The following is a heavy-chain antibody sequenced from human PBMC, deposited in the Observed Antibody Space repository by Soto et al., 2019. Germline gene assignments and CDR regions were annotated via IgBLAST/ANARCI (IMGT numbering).Heavy chain of an antibody. J-gene: IGHJ5*02. CDR1: GGSISSYY. D-gene: IGHD5-12*01. CDR2: IYYSGST. Sequence: QVQLQESGPGLVKPSETLSLTCTVSGGSISSYYWSWIRQPPGKGLEWIGYIYYSGSTNYNPSLKSRVTISVDTSKNQFSLKLSSVTAADTAVYYCVGGIVATKVGLNWFDPWGQGTLVTVSS. V-gene: IGHV4-59*01. CDR3: VGGIVATKVGLNWFDP.